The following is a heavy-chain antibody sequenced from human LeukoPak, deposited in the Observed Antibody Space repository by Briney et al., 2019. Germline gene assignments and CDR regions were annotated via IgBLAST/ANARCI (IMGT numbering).Heavy chain of an antibody. CDR3: AKGGAYGSGSYFDY. CDR2: ISGGGSTT. Sequence: PGGSLKLSCTASRFTFSSYSMSWVRQAPGKGLEWVASISGGGSTTYNTDAVKGRFTISRDYSKSTVSLQMSSLRVEDTAVYYCAKGGAYGSGSYFDYWGQGTLVTVSS. D-gene: IGHD3-10*01. J-gene: IGHJ4*02. CDR1: RFTFSSYS. V-gene: IGHV3-23*01.